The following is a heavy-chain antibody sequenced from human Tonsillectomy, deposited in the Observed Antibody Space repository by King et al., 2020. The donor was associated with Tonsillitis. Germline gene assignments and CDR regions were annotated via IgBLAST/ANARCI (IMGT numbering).Heavy chain of an antibody. CDR2: ISPNSGDT. D-gene: IGHD1-1*01. J-gene: IGHJ6*02. Sequence: VQLVQSGAEVKKPGASVKVSCKASGYTFTGYYIHWVRQAPGQGLEWMGWISPNSGDTNYAQNFQGRVTMTRDKSISTAYMELSRLRSNDTAVYYCARPTKGWNDTYGMDVWGQGTTVTVPS. CDR1: GYTFTGYY. CDR3: ARPTKGWNDTYGMDV. V-gene: IGHV1-2*02.